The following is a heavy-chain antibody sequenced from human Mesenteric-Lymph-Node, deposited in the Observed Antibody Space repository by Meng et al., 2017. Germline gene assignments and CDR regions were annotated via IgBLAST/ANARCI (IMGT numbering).Heavy chain of an antibody. CDR2: IYYSGST. Sequence: GSLRLSCTVSGGSISISSYYWAWIRQPPGKGLEWIGYIYYSGSTYHNPSLKSRVTMSVDTSNNQFSLKVNSVTAADTAVYYCGRGPATSMIGVVTRDAFDIWGQGTMVTVSS. V-gene: IGHV4-39*07. CDR3: GRGPATSMIGVVTRDAFDI. J-gene: IGHJ3*02. CDR1: GGSISISSYY. D-gene: IGHD3-22*01.